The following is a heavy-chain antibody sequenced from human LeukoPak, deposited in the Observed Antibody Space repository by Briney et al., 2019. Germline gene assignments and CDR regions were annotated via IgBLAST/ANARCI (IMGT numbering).Heavy chain of an antibody. CDR1: GFSVSSTY. Sequence: GGSLRLSCAASGFSVSSTYMSWVRQAPGKGLEWVSLIYTSGSTFYADSVMGRFTISRDNSKNTLFLQMNSLRAEDSAVYYCTRDRAGTQSWVEFDFWGQGTLVTVSS. V-gene: IGHV3-66*03. CDR3: TRDRAGTQSWVEFDF. D-gene: IGHD3-10*01. CDR2: IYTSGST. J-gene: IGHJ5*01.